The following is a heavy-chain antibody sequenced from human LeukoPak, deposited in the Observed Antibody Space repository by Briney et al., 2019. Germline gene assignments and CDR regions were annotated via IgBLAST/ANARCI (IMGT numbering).Heavy chain of an antibody. V-gene: IGHV3-23*01. CDR1: GFTFSSYA. CDR3: AKRASPPYYFDY. CDR2: ISTSGGST. J-gene: IGHJ4*02. Sequence: PGGSLRLSCAASGFTFSSYAMSWVRQAPGKGLEWVSAISTSGGSTYYADSVKGRFTISRDNSKNTLYLQMNSLSAEDTAVYYCAKRASPPYYFDYWGQGTLVTVPS.